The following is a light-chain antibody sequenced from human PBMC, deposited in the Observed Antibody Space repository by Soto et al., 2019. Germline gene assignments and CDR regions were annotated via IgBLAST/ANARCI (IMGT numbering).Light chain of an antibody. Sequence: EIVLTQSPATLSLSPGERATLXXRASQSVSSNYVAWYQQKPGQAPRXXVYGASGRATGIPDRFSGSGSGTDFTLTISRLEPEDFAVYYCQQYGSSRWTFGQGTKVDIK. J-gene: IGKJ1*01. V-gene: IGKV3-20*01. CDR2: GAS. CDR3: QQYGSSRWT. CDR1: QSVSSNY.